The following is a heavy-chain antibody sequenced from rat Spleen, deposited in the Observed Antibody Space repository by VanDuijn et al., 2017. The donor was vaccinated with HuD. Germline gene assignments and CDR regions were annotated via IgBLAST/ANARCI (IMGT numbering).Heavy chain of an antibody. Sequence: EVQLLESGPGLVKPSQSLSLTCSVTGYSITSGYGWNWIRKFPGNKLEWMGYINITSGTGYNPPLKSRISITRDTSKNQFFLQLNSVTTEDTATYYCARSTYNNYFDYWGQGVMVTVSS. V-gene: IGHV3-3*01. CDR2: INITSGT. J-gene: IGHJ2*01. CDR3: ARSTYNNYFDY. CDR1: GYSITSGYG. D-gene: IGHD1-10*01.